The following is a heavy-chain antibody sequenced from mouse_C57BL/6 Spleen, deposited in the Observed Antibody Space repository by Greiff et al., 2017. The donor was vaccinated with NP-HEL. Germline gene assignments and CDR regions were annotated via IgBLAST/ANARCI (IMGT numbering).Heavy chain of an antibody. Sequence: QVQLQQPGAELVKPGASVKPSCKASGYTFTSYWMQWVKQRPGQGLEWIGEIDPSDSYTNYNQKFKGKATLTVDTSSSTAYMQLSSLTSEDSAVYYCARKDDYEDYWGQGTTLTVSS. CDR3: ARKDDYEDY. CDR2: IDPSDSYT. J-gene: IGHJ2*01. D-gene: IGHD2-4*01. CDR1: GYTFTSYW. V-gene: IGHV1-50*01.